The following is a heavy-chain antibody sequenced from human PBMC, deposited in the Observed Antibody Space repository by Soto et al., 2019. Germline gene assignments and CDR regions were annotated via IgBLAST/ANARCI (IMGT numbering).Heavy chain of an antibody. D-gene: IGHD3-10*01. Sequence: ASVKVSCKSSGGTFSSYAISWVRQAPGQGLEWMGGVIPVFGLATYAQKVQGRVAITADKSTNTAYMEVSSLRSEDTAVYYCARGKSYYGSGKGIYDYYSLDVWGQGTTVTVSS. CDR2: VIPVFGLA. V-gene: IGHV1-69*10. J-gene: IGHJ6*02. CDR1: GGTFSSYA. CDR3: ARGKSYYGSGKGIYDYYSLDV.